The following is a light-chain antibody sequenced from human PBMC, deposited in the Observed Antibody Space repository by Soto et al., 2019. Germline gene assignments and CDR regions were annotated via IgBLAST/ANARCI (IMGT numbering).Light chain of an antibody. Sequence: EIVLTQSPGTLSLSPGERATLSCRASQSVSSSYLAWYQLKPGQAPRLLIYGASSRATGIPDRFSGSGSGTDFTLTINRLEPEDFVVYYCQQYGRSLYSFGQGTKLEIK. CDR3: QQYGRSLYS. CDR2: GAS. V-gene: IGKV3-20*01. CDR1: QSVSSSY. J-gene: IGKJ2*03.